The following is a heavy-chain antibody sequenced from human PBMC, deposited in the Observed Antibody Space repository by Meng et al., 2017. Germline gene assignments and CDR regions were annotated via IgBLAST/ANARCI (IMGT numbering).Heavy chain of an antibody. CDR1: GYTFTDYY. Sequence: QVQLVQSGAEVKKPGASVKGSCKASGYTFTDYYLHWVRQAPGKGLEWMGWINPHSGGTYFAQNFQGRVTLTSDTSISTAYMELSRLRSDDTAMYYCARRVAVAGNTSRVRWFDPWGQGTLVTVSS. J-gene: IGHJ5*02. D-gene: IGHD6-19*01. CDR3: ARRVAVAGNTSRVRWFDP. V-gene: IGHV1-2*02. CDR2: INPHSGGT.